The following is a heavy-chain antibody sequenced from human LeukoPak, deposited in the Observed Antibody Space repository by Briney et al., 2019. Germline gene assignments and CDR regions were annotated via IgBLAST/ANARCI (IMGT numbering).Heavy chain of an antibody. CDR3: TRIFYYGTRGYYPDF. CDR2: SKNKDYAYST. CDR1: GFTFSDHH. Sequence: GGSLRLSCAASGFTFSDHHMDWVRQAPGKGLEWIGRSKNKDYAYSTVYAASVKGRFTFSRDDPKDSLYLQMNSLTTEDTAVYYCTRIFYYGTRGYYPDFWGQGTLVTVSS. J-gene: IGHJ4*02. V-gene: IGHV3-72*01. D-gene: IGHD3-22*01.